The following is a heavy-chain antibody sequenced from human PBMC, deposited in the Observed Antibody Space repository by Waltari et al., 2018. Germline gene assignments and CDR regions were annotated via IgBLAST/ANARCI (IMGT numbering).Heavy chain of an antibody. D-gene: IGHD2-2*01. CDR2: INTEGSTT. CDR3: SSTVGY. V-gene: IGHV3-74*01. Sequence: ELQLVESGGGLVQPGGSLRLSCAASGFTFSSYWMHWVRQAQGRGLVWGTQINTEGSTTRDADSVKGRFTVSRDNAKNTGYLQMDRLRAEDTAVYDCSSTVGYWGKGTLVTVSS. J-gene: IGHJ4*02. CDR1: GFTFSSYW.